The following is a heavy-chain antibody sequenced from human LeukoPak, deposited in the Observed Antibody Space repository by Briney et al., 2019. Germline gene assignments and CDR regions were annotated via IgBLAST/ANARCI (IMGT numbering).Heavy chain of an antibody. Sequence: KSSETLSLTCSVSGYAISSGYFWGWIRQPPGKGLEWIGTIYHSGSTYYNPSLKSRVTISVDTSKNQFSLKLSSVTAADTAVYYCARGYSSSWYFTWFDPWGQGTLVTVSS. CDR2: IYHSGST. CDR3: ARGYSSSWYFTWFDP. V-gene: IGHV4-38-2*02. J-gene: IGHJ5*02. CDR1: GYAISSGYF. D-gene: IGHD6-13*01.